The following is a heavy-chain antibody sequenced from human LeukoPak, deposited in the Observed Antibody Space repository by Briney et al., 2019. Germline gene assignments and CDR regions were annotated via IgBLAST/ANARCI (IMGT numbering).Heavy chain of an antibody. V-gene: IGHV3-11*05. CDR1: GFTFSDYY. J-gene: IGHJ5*02. Sequence: GGSLRLSCAPSGFTFSDYYMSWIRQAPGKGLECVSYISDSTGYTNYADSVKGRFTISRDNAGNSLYLQMNSLRAEDTAMYYCARGHRWFDPWGQGTLVTVSS. CDR3: ARGHRWFDP. CDR2: ISDSTGYT.